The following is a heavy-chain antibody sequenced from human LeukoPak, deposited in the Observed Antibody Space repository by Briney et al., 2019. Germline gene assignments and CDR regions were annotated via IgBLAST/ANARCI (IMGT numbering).Heavy chain of an antibody. D-gene: IGHD5-12*01. Sequence: PGGSLRLSCAASGFTFSNAWMSWVRQAPGKGLEWVSYITTSSTTTYYADSVKGRFTISRDNAKNSLYLQMNSLRAEDTAVYYCARDFAGYDFWGQGTLVTVSS. CDR2: ITTSSTTT. CDR1: GFTFSNAW. CDR3: ARDFAGYDF. V-gene: IGHV3-48*04. J-gene: IGHJ4*02.